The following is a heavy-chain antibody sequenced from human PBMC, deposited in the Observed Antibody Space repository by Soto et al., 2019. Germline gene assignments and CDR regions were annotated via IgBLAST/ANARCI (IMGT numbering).Heavy chain of an antibody. CDR2: ISSSSSYI. D-gene: IGHD3-16*02. V-gene: IGHV3-21*01. CDR1: GFTFSSYS. Sequence: EVQLVESGGGLVKPGGSLRLSCAASGFTFSSYSMNWVRHAPGKGLEWVSSISSSSSYIYYAYSVKGRFTISRDNAKNSLYVQMNSLRAEATAVYYCASHDFTFEGVTVTTFEIWGQGTMVTVSS. J-gene: IGHJ3*02. CDR3: ASHDFTFEGVTVTTFEI.